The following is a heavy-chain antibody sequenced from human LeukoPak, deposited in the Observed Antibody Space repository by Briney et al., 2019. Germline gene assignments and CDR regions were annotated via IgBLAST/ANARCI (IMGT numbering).Heavy chain of an antibody. J-gene: IGHJ6*02. CDR3: ARVSSGLYYYYYGMDV. V-gene: IGHV4-59*01. CDR1: GGSISSYY. CDR2: IYYSGST. Sequence: AETLSLTCTVSGGSISSYYWSWIRQPPGKGLEWIGYIYYSGSTNYNPSLKSRVTISVDTSKNQFSLKLSSVTAADTAVYYCARVSSGLYYYYYGMDVWGQGTTVTVSS. D-gene: IGHD3-16*02.